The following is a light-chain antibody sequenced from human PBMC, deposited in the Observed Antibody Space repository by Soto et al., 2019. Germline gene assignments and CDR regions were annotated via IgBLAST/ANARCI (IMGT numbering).Light chain of an antibody. Sequence: DIQMTQSPSSLSASVGDRVTITCRAKESVSSYVNWYQQKPGKAPKLLIYAASSLQSGVPARFRGSGSVTDFNLTISGLQPEYFATYYCQQSYSKWTFGQGTKVEIK. CDR1: ESVSSY. J-gene: IGKJ1*01. CDR3: QQSYSKWT. V-gene: IGKV1-39*01. CDR2: AAS.